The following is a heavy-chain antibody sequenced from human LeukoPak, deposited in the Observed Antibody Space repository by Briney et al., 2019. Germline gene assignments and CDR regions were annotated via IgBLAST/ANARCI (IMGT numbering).Heavy chain of an antibody. D-gene: IGHD3-9*01. CDR3: ARGAGPYDILTGFSLSWFDP. J-gene: IGHJ5*02. V-gene: IGHV3-33*01. CDR2: IWYDGINK. CDR1: GFTFSNYG. Sequence: PGGSLRLSCAASGFTFSNYGIHWVRQAPGKGLEWVAVIWYDGINKYYADSVKGRFTISRDNSKNTVYLQMNSLRAEDTAVYYCARGAGPYDILTGFSLSWFDPWGQGTLVTVSS.